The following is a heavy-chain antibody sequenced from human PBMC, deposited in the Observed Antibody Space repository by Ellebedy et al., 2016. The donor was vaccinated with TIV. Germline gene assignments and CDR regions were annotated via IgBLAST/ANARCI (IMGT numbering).Heavy chain of an antibody. Sequence: GESLKISXAASGFSFSSYSMNWVRQAPGKGLEWVSYISSSSSTIYYADSVKGRFTISRDNAKNSLYLQMNSLRAEDTAVYYCARDSESEWLVSRAMDVWGQGTTVTVSS. CDR1: GFSFSSYS. CDR3: ARDSESEWLVSRAMDV. V-gene: IGHV3-48*01. D-gene: IGHD6-19*01. CDR2: ISSSSSTI. J-gene: IGHJ6*02.